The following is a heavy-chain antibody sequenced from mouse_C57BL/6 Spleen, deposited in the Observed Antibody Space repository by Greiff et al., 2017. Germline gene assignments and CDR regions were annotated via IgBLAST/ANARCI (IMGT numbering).Heavy chain of an antibody. CDR1: GYTFTSYW. Sequence: VQLQQPGAELVKPGASVKLSCKASGYTFTSYWMQWVKQRPGQGLEWIGEIDPSDSYTNYNQKFKGKATLTVDTSSSTAYMQLSSLTSEDSAVYYCHYYGSSYSWFAYWGQGTLVTVSA. D-gene: IGHD1-1*01. CDR3: HYYGSSYSWFAY. J-gene: IGHJ3*01. CDR2: IDPSDSYT. V-gene: IGHV1-50*01.